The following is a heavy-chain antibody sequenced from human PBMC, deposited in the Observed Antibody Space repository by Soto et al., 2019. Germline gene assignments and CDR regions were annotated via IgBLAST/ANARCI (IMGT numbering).Heavy chain of an antibody. CDR2: ISTSGTTI. CDR3: ARGGDVDTAYHCGLDV. Sequence: EVQLVESGGCLVQPGGSLRLSCVASGFIFRNYEMNWVRQAPGKGLEWVSYISTSGTTIYYADSVKGRLTISRDNAKNSLYLQMTSLRAEDTAVYYCARGGDVDTAYHCGLDVWGQGTTVTVS. V-gene: IGHV3-48*03. CDR1: GFIFRNYE. D-gene: IGHD5-18*01. J-gene: IGHJ6*02.